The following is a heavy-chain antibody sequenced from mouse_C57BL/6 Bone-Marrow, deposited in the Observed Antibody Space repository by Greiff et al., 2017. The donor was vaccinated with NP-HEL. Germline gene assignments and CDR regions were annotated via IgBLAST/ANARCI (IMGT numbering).Heavy chain of an antibody. CDR1: GYTFTDYY. J-gene: IGHJ2*01. V-gene: IGHV1-75*01. Sequence: VQRVESGPELVKPGASVKISCKASGYTFTDYYINWVKQRPGQGLEWIGWIFPGSGSTYYNEKFKGKATLTVDKSSSTAYMLLSSLTSEDSAVYFCASYSTTVVPFDYWGQGTTLTVSS. CDR2: IFPGSGST. CDR3: ASYSTTVVPFDY. D-gene: IGHD1-1*01.